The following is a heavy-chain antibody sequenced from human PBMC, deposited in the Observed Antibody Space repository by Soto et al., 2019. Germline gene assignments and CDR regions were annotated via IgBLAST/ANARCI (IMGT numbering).Heavy chain of an antibody. CDR3: ARESPRSTSFDY. D-gene: IGHD2-2*01. Sequence: GGSLRLSCAASGFTFSSYGMHWVRQAPGKGLEWVAVIWYDGSNKYYADSVKGRFTISRDNSKNTLYLQMNSLRAEDTAVYYCARESPRSTSFDYWGQGTLDTVSS. J-gene: IGHJ4*02. CDR2: IWYDGSNK. CDR1: GFTFSSYG. V-gene: IGHV3-33*01.